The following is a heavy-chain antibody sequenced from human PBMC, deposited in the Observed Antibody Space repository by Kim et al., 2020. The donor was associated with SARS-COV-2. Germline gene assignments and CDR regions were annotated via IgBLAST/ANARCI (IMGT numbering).Heavy chain of an antibody. CDR1: GFTFNSYT. CDR3: AREGGYCTRTSCYGEAFDV. Sequence: GGSLRLSCAASGFTFNSYTMNWVRQAPGKGLEWISSFTSTNYVYYADSLKGRFTISRDNAKNSLYLQMNTLRAEDTAVYYCAREGGYCTRTSCYGEAFDV. CDR2: FTSTNYV. J-gene: IGHJ3*01. D-gene: IGHD2-2*01. V-gene: IGHV3-21*01.